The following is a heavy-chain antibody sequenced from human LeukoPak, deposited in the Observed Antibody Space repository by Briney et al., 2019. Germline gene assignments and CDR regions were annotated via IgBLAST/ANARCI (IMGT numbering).Heavy chain of an antibody. D-gene: IGHD6-13*01. J-gene: IGHJ6*02. V-gene: IGHV1-18*01. CDR2: ISAYNGNT. CDR3: ARARYSSSFDYYYGMDV. CDR1: GYTFTSYG. Sequence: ASVKVSCKASGYTFTSYGISRVRQAPGQGLEWMGWISAYNGNTNYAQKLQGRVTMTTDTSTSTAYMELRSLRSDDTAVYYCARARYSSSFDYYYGMDVWGQGTTVTVSS.